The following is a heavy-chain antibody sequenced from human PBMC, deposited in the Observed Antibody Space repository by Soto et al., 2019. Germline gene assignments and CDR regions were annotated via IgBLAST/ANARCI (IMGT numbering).Heavy chain of an antibody. D-gene: IGHD3-22*01. J-gene: IGHJ4*02. V-gene: IGHV4-30-4*01. CDR1: GGSISSGYYY. CDR2: IYYSGNT. Sequence: KSSETLSLTCSVSGGSISSGYYYWSWIRQPPGKGLEWIGNIYYSGNTYYNPSLKSRLIISIDTSKNQFSLKLSSVTAADTAVYYCRGDYYDSSGLYYFDYWGQGTLVTVSS. CDR3: RGDYYDSSGLYYFDY.